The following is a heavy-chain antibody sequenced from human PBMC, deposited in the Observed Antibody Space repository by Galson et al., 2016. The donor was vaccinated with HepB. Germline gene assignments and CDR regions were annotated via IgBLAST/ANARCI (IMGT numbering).Heavy chain of an antibody. CDR3: ARDAPVAVTAFDI. CDR2: IWYGGSNK. CDR1: GFTFSSYG. Sequence: SLRLSCAASGFTFSSYGMHWVRQAPGKGLEWVAVIWYGGSNKYYADSVKGRFTISRDNSKNTLYLQMNSLRAEDTAVYYCARDAPVAVTAFDIWGQGTMVTVSS. V-gene: IGHV3-33*01. J-gene: IGHJ3*02. D-gene: IGHD6-19*01.